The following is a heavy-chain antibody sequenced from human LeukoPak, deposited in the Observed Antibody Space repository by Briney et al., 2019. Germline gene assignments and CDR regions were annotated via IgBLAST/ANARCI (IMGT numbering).Heavy chain of an antibody. CDR3: ARHQISGYFFLDAFDI. Sequence: PGGSLRLSCAGSGFTFSSYEMNWVRQAPGKGLEWVSYISSSGRTIYYADSVKGRFTISRDNAKNSLYLQMNSLRAEDTAVYYCARHQISGYFFLDAFDIWGQGTMVTVSS. CDR2: ISSSGRTI. V-gene: IGHV3-48*03. J-gene: IGHJ3*02. D-gene: IGHD3-22*01. CDR1: GFTFSSYE.